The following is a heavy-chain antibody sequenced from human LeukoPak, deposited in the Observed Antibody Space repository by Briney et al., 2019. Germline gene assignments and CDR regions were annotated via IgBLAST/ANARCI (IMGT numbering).Heavy chain of an antibody. CDR2: INPNSGGT. CDR3: AGDRPGGELVDY. Sequence: ASVKVSCKASGYTFTGYYIHWVRQAPGQGLEWMGWINPNSGGTNYAQKFQDRSTMTRDTSINTAYLELSSLRFDDTAVYYCAGDRPGGELVDYWGQGTLVTVSS. D-gene: IGHD1-7*01. J-gene: IGHJ4*02. CDR1: GYTFTGYY. V-gene: IGHV1-2*02.